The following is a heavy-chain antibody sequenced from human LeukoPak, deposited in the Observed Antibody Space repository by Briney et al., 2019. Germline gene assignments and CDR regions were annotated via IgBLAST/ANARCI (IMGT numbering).Heavy chain of an antibody. CDR3: ARAREYCSSTSCSGGYNWFDP. Sequence: SETLSLTCAVYGGSFSGYYWSWVRQPPGKGLEWIGEINHSGGTNYNPSLKSRVTISVDTSKNQFSLKLSSVTAADTAVYYCARAREYCSSTSCSGGYNWFDPWGQGTLVTVSS. CDR1: GGSFSGYY. V-gene: IGHV4-34*01. J-gene: IGHJ5*02. D-gene: IGHD2-2*01. CDR2: INHSGGT.